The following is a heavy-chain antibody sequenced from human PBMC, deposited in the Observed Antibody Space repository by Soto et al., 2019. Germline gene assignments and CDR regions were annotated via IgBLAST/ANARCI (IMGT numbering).Heavy chain of an antibody. J-gene: IGHJ5*02. V-gene: IGHV3-23*01. Sequence: ESGGDLRQPGGSLRLLCAASGFNFSNNSMTWVRQTPGKGLGWVSGISGSCGLKYYADSVQGRFTDSRENSKNILYLQMDNLRDEDTALYYCAREVGAPSGWLDPWGQGTQVTVSS. CDR1: GFNFSNNS. D-gene: IGHD1-26*01. CDR2: ISGSCGLK. CDR3: AREVGAPSGWLDP.